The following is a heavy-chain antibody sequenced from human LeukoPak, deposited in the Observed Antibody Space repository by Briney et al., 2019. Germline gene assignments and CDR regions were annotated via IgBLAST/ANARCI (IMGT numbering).Heavy chain of an antibody. J-gene: IGHJ4*02. CDR1: GFTFSSYG. CDR2: ISYDGSNK. Sequence: GGSLRLSCAASGFTFSSYGMHWVRQAPGKGLEWVAVISYDGSNKYYADSVKGRFTISRDNSKNTLYLQMNSLRAEDTAVYYCAKSGCGGDCYFYWGQGTLVTVSS. D-gene: IGHD2-21*02. CDR3: AKSGCGGDCYFY. V-gene: IGHV3-30*18.